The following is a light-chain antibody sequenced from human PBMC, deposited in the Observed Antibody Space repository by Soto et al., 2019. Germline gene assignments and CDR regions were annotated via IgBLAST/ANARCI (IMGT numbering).Light chain of an antibody. CDR3: QQYASSPLT. J-gene: IGKJ4*01. CDR2: TAS. CDR1: QRVGRNY. V-gene: IGKV3-20*01. Sequence: EIVLTQSPGTLSLSPGERATLSCRASQRVGRNYLAWYQQKPGQAPGLLIYTASSRATGIPDRFSGSGSGTDFPLTISRLEPEDFAVYYCQQYASSPLTFGGGTKVEIK.